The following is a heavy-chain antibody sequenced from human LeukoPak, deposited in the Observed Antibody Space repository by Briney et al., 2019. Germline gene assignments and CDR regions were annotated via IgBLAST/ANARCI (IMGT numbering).Heavy chain of an antibody. Sequence: SETLSLTCAVYGGSFSGYYWSWIRQPPGKGLEWIGEINHSGSTNYNPSLKSRVTISVDTSKNQFSLKLSSVTAADTAVYYCARGGIQLWGEDAFDIWGQGTMVTVSS. D-gene: IGHD5-18*01. V-gene: IGHV4-34*01. CDR3: ARGGIQLWGEDAFDI. CDR2: INHSGST. CDR1: GGSFSGYY. J-gene: IGHJ3*02.